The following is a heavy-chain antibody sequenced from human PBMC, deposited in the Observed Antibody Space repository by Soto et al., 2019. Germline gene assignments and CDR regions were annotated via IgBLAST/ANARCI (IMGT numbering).Heavy chain of an antibody. V-gene: IGHV3-15*01. J-gene: IGHJ3*02. Sequence: EVQLVESGGGLVKPGGSLRLSCAASGFTFSNAWMSWVRQAPGKGLEWVGRIKSKTDGGTTDYAAPVKGRFTISRDDSKNTLYLQMNSLKTEDTAVYYCTTDRSLGYCSSTSCYADDDAFDIWGQGTMVTVSS. CDR2: IKSKTDGGTT. D-gene: IGHD2-2*01. CDR3: TTDRSLGYCSSTSCYADDDAFDI. CDR1: GFTFSNAW.